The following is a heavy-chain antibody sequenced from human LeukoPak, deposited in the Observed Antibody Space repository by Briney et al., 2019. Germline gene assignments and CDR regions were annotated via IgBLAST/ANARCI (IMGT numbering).Heavy chain of an antibody. CDR1: GFTFSDYW. J-gene: IGHJ4*02. CDR2: IKQDGSEK. D-gene: IGHD4-23*01. V-gene: IGHV3-7*04. Sequence: GGSLRLSCAASGFTFSDYWMTWVRQAPGKGLEWVANIKQDGSEKYYVDSVKGRFTISRDNAKSSLYLQINSLRAEDTAVYYCARPPLTVITPADYWGQGTLVTVSS. CDR3: ARPPLTVITPADY.